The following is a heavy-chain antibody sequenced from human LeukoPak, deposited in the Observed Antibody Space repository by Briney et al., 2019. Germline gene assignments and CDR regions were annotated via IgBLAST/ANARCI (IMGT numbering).Heavy chain of an antibody. V-gene: IGHV3-48*01. CDR1: GFTFNNYS. CDR3: ARDTGDLDY. Sequence: GGSLRLSCAASGFTFNNYSMNWVRQAPGKGLEWVSYISSSSSTIYYADSVKGRFTISRDNAKNSLYLQMNSLRAEDTAVYYCARDTGDLDYWGQGTLVTVSS. CDR2: ISSSSSTI. J-gene: IGHJ4*02. D-gene: IGHD3-10*01.